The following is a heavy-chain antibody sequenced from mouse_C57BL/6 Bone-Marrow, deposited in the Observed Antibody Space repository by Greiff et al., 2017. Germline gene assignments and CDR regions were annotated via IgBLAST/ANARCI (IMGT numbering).Heavy chain of an antibody. CDR2: IRSKSNNYAT. D-gene: IGHD2-5*01. CDR1: GFSFNTYA. V-gene: IGHV10-1*01. Sequence: EVMLVESGGGLVQPKGSLKLSCAASGFSFNTYAMNWVRQAPGKGLEWVARIRSKSNNYATYYADSVKDRFTISRDDSESMLYLQMNNLKTEDTAMYYCVRDSNYEGPYYFDYWGQGTTLTVSS. CDR3: VRDSNYEGPYYFDY. J-gene: IGHJ2*01.